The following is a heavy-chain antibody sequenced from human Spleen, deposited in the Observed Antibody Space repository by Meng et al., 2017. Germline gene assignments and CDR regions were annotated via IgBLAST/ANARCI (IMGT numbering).Heavy chain of an antibody. CDR3: VHSEVTTYYFDY. V-gene: IGHV2-5*01. J-gene: IGHJ4*02. CDR1: GFSLFTNGVG. CDR2: IYWNDDG. Sequence: QITLKESGPTLVKPTQTLTLTCTFSGFSLFTNGVGVGWICQPPGKAPEWLALIYWNDDGRYSPSLKSRLTITKDISRNQVVLTMTNMDPVDTATYYCVHSEVTTYYFDYWGQGILVTVSS. D-gene: IGHD4-17*01.